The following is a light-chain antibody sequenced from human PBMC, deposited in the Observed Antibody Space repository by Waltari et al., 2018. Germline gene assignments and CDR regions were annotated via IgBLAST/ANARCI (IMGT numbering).Light chain of an antibody. V-gene: IGKV1-27*01. Sequence: DIQMTQSPSSLSASVGTRVPITCRASQGIGNYLAWYQQKPGRPPKLLIYAASTLQSGVPSRFSGSGFGRDFTLTISSLQPEDVGTYYCQKYTSALGAFGQGTKVEI. CDR3: QKYTSALGA. J-gene: IGKJ1*01. CDR1: QGIGNY. CDR2: AAS.